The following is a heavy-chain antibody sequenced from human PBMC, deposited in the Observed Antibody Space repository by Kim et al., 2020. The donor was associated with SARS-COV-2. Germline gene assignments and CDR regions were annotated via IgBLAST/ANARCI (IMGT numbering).Heavy chain of an antibody. V-gene: IGHV4-34*01. Sequence: KSRVPISVDTSKNQFSLKLSSVTAADTAVYYCARRVRYMVRGVIIRYFQHWGQGTLVTVSS. D-gene: IGHD3-10*01. CDR3: ARRVRYMVRGVIIRYFQH. J-gene: IGHJ1*01.